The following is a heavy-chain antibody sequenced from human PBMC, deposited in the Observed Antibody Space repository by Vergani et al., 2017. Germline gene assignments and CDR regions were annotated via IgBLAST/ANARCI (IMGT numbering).Heavy chain of an antibody. Sequence: QVQLVQSGAEVKKPGASVKVSCKASGYTFTSYYMHWVRQAPGQGLEWMGIINPSGGSTSYAQKFQGRVTITRDTSTSTVYMELSSLRSEDTAVYYCAREQNYYDSSGYYSDWAAFDIWGQGTMVTVSS. CDR2: INPSGGST. V-gene: IGHV1-46*01. J-gene: IGHJ3*02. D-gene: IGHD3-22*01. CDR3: AREQNYYDSSGYYSDWAAFDI. CDR1: GYTFTSYY.